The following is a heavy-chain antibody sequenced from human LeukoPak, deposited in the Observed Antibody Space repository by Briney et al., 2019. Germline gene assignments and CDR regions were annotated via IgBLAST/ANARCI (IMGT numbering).Heavy chain of an antibody. D-gene: IGHD6-6*01. V-gene: IGHV4-59*01. CDR1: GGSISSYY. Sequence: PSETLSLTCTVSGGSISSYYWSWIRQPPGKGLEWIGYIYYSGSTNYNPSLKSRVTISVDTSKNQFSLMLSSVTAADTAVYYCAREEKQLASEKGFDYWGQGTLVTVSS. CDR3: AREEKQLASEKGFDY. J-gene: IGHJ4*02. CDR2: IYYSGST.